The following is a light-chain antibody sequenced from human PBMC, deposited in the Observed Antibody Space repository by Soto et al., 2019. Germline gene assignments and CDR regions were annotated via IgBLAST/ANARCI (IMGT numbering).Light chain of an antibody. J-gene: IGLJ2*01. Sequence: QSVLTQPPSASGTPGQRVTISCSGSSSNIGSNYVYWYQHLPGTAPKLLISSNSQRPSGVPDRFSGSKSGTSASLAISGLRSEDEADYYCAAWDDSLSGVVFGGGTKLTVL. CDR2: SNS. CDR3: AAWDDSLSGVV. V-gene: IGLV1-47*02. CDR1: SSNIGSNY.